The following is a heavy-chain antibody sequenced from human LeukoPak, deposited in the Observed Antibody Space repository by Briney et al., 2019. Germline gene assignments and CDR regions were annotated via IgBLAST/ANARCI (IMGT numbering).Heavy chain of an antibody. CDR3: ARGEQQLALDGDRYYGLDV. J-gene: IGHJ6*02. D-gene: IGHD6-13*01. Sequence: NPSETLSLTCTVSGGSMSGYFRSWIRQPPGEGLEWIGYIYYSGSTNYNPSLKSRVTISVDTSKNQFSLKLSSVTAADTAMYYCARGEQQLALDGDRYYGLDVWGQGTTVTVSS. V-gene: IGHV4-59*01. CDR1: GGSMSGYF. CDR2: IYYSGST.